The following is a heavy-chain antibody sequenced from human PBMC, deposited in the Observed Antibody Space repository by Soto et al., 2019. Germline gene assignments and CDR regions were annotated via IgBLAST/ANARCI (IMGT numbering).Heavy chain of an antibody. J-gene: IGHJ6*02. CDR2: IIPIYGTT. D-gene: IGHD2-8*01. V-gene: IGHV1-69*13. CDR1: GGTFTTYT. Sequence: SVKVSCKATGGTFTTYTLNWVRQAPGQGLEWLGGIIPIYGTTNYAQRFQGRVTLTADESTSTAYMELSSLRSEDTAVYYCARGYCTNGVCYIPDLYYYYGMDVWGQGTTVTVSS. CDR3: ARGYCTNGVCYIPDLYYYYGMDV.